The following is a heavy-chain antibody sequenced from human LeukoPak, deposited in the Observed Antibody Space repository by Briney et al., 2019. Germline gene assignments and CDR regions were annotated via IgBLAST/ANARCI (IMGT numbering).Heavy chain of an antibody. CDR3: AREVISRSDDAFDI. Sequence: GGSLRLSCAASGFTFSSYAMHWVRQAPGKGLEYVSAISSNGGSTYYANSVKGRFTISRDNSRNTLYLQMNSLRAEDTAVYYCAREVISRSDDAFDIWGRGTMVTVSS. CDR1: GFTFSSYA. J-gene: IGHJ3*02. V-gene: IGHV3-64*01. CDR2: ISSNGGST. D-gene: IGHD6-6*01.